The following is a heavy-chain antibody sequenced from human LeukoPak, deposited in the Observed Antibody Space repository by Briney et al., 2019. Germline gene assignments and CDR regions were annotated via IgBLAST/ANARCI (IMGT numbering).Heavy chain of an antibody. V-gene: IGHV3-48*03. CDR1: GFTSSSYE. D-gene: IGHD3-16*01. CDR3: ARDYGGKYYFDY. J-gene: IGHJ4*02. CDR2: ISSSGSTI. Sequence: GGSLRLSCAASGFTSSSYEMNWVRQAPGKGLEWVSYISSSGSTIYYADSVKGRFTISRDNAKNSLYLQMNSLRAEDTAVYYCARDYGGKYYFDYWGQGTLVTVSS.